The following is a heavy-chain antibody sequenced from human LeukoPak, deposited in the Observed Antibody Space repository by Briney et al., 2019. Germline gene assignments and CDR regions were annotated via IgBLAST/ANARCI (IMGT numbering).Heavy chain of an antibody. V-gene: IGHV3-66*01. D-gene: IGHD5-12*01. CDR2: IHTGVST. Sequence: PGGSLRLSCAASGFTVRGHYMSWVRQAPSKGLEWVSIIHTGVSTYYADSVKGRFIISRDNSKNTLFLQMNSLRAEDTAVYYCARDRPFGGYDGFDYWGQGTLVTVSS. CDR3: ARDRPFGGYDGFDY. J-gene: IGHJ4*02. CDR1: GFTVRGHY.